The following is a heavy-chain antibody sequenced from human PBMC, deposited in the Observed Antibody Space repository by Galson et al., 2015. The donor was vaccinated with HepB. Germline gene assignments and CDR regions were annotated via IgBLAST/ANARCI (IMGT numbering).Heavy chain of an antibody. CDR3: ARTNGYSYGQGPYYYYGMDV. CDR1: GFTFSDYY. V-gene: IGHV3-11*03. Sequence: SLRLSCAASGFTFSDYYMSWIRQAPGKGLEWVSYISSSSSYTNYADSVKGRFTISRDNAKNSLYMQMNSLRAEDTAVYYCARTNGYSYGQGPYYYYGMDVWGQGTTFTVSS. D-gene: IGHD5-18*01. J-gene: IGHJ6*02. CDR2: ISSSSSYT.